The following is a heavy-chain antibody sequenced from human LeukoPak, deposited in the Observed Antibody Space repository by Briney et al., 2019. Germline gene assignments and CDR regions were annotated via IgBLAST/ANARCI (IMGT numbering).Heavy chain of an antibody. V-gene: IGHV3-23*01. CDR1: GYMFRSSS. D-gene: IGHD3-10*02. CDR3: AKRPAAVRGVIPYVDY. J-gene: IGHJ4*02. CDR2: ISASAGNI. Sequence: GGSLRLSCAASGYMFRSSSMSWVRQVPGKGLEWVSTISASAGNIYYADSVKGRFTISGDNSKNTLFLQMNSLRAEDTAIYYCAKRPAAVRGVIPYVDYWGQGTLVTVSS.